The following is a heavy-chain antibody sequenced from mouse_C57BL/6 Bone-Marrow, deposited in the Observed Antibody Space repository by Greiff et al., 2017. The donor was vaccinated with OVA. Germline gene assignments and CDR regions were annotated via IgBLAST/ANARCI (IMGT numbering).Heavy chain of an antibody. CDR3: ARGRLYSNYRYFDV. D-gene: IGHD2-5*01. V-gene: IGHV1-81*01. Sequence: QVQLQQSGAELARPGASVKLSCKASGYTFTSYGISWVKQRTGQGLEWIGEIYPRSGNTYYNEKFKGKATLTADKSSSTAYMELRSLTSEDSAVYFCARGRLYSNYRYFDVWGTGTTVTVSS. J-gene: IGHJ1*03. CDR2: IYPRSGNT. CDR1: GYTFTSYG.